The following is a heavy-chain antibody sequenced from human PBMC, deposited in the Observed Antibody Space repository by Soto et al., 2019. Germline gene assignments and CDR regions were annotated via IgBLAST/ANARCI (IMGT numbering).Heavy chain of an antibody. J-gene: IGHJ3*02. CDR1: GFTFRPSA. V-gene: IGHV3-23*01. CDR2: ISDNGGSRGGT. Sequence: EVQLLASGGGLVQPGGSLRLSCIASGFTFRPSAMTWVRQAPGQGLEWVASISDNGGSRGGTYYADSVKGRVTISRDNSKDTLFLQMDSVRGADTAIYYCASAKAVVGAAVGMWCQGTKVTVSS. CDR3: ASAKAVVGAAVGM. D-gene: IGHD2-15*01.